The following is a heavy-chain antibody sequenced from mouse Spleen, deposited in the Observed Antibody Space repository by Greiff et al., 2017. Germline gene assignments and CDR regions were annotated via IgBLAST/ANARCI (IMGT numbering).Heavy chain of an antibody. D-gene: IGHD2-1*01. CDR3: ARDDYGNLYWYFDV. CDR1: GYSITSGYY. Sequence: EVHLVESGPGLVKPSQSLSLTCSVTGYSITSGYYWNWIRQFPGNKLEWMGYISYDGSNNYNPSLKNRISITRDTSKNQFFLKLNSVTTEDTATYYCARDDYGNLYWYFDVWGTGTTVTVSS. V-gene: IGHV3-6*01. J-gene: IGHJ1*03. CDR2: ISYDGSN.